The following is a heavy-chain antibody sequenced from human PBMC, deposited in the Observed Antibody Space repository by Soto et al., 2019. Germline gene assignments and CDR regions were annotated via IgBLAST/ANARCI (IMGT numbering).Heavy chain of an antibody. D-gene: IGHD3-3*01. J-gene: IGHJ6*02. CDR1: GGTFSSYA. V-gene: IGHV1-69*01. CDR3: ARDGGDFRSGFRRYYYYYGMDV. CDR2: IIPIFGTA. Sequence: QVQLVQSGAEVKKPGSSVKVSCKASGGTFSSYAISWVRQAPGQGLEWMGGIIPIFGTANYAQKFQGRVTITADESTSTAYMELSSLRSEDTAVYYCARDGGDFRSGFRRYYYYYGMDVWGQGTTVTVSS.